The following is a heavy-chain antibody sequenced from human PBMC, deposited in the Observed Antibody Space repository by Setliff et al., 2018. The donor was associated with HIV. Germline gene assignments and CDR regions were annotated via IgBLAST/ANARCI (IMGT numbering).Heavy chain of an antibody. CDR3: ASWGTIWVPDAFDI. CDR2: IIPISGTA. CDR1: GGTFSSYA. Sequence: GASVKVSCKASGGTFSSYAISWVRQAPGQGLEWMGGIIPISGTANYAQKFQGRVTITTDESTSTAYMELSGLRSEDTAVYYCASWGTIWVPDAFDIWGQGTMVTVSS. D-gene: IGHD7-27*01. V-gene: IGHV1-69*05. J-gene: IGHJ3*02.